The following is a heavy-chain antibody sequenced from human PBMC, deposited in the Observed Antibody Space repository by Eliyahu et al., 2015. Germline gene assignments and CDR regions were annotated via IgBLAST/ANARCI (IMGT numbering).Heavy chain of an antibody. D-gene: IGHD3-3*01. J-gene: IGHJ5*02. V-gene: IGHV4-34*01. CDR3: ARENDYDFWSGYSSNWFDP. CDR2: INHSGST. CDR1: GGSFSGXX. Sequence: QVQLQQWGAGLLKPSETLSLTCAVXGGSFSGXXWSWIRQPPGKGLEWXGEINHSGSTNYNPSLKSRVTISVDTSKNQFSLKLSSVTAADTAVYYCARENDYDFWSGYSSNWFDPWGQGTLVTVSS.